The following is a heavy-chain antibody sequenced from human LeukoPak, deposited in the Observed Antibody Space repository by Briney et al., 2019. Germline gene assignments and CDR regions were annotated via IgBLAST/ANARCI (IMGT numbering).Heavy chain of an antibody. CDR1: GGFISGYY. D-gene: IGHD2-2*03. CDR2: IYDSGST. J-gene: IGHJ3*01. Sequence: SEALSLTCTVSGGFISGYYWSWIRQSPGRGLEWLGYIYDSGSTKYNPSLKSRVTISVDASKNQISLKLTSMTAADTAVYYCARDGSGFDVWGQGTKVTVSS. V-gene: IGHV4-59*01. CDR3: ARDGSGFDV.